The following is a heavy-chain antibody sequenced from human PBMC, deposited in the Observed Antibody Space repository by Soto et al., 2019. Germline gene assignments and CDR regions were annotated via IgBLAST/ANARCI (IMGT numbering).Heavy chain of an antibody. J-gene: IGHJ4*02. D-gene: IGHD1-26*01. CDR3: SRGGGFSGNYL. Sequence: EVQLVESGGGLVQPGGSLRLSCAASGFSFSDYWMHWVRQAPGKGLVWVSCIDTDGSTTTYADSVKGRFTISRDNVKNTLYLQMDSLRAEDTALYSWSRGGGFSGNYLGGQGTLVTVSS. CDR2: IDTDGSTT. CDR1: GFSFSDYW. V-gene: IGHV3-74*01.